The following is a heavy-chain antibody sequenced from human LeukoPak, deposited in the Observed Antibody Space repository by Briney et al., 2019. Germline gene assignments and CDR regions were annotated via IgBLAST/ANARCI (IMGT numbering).Heavy chain of an antibody. V-gene: IGHV1-69*13. CDR3: ARRTLHDILTPPGY. D-gene: IGHD3-9*01. CDR1: VGTFSSYA. J-gene: IGHJ4*02. CDR2: IMAIFGTG. Sequence: SSVTVSRKASVGTFSSYAISWVRQAPRPPMEWMGGIMAIFGTGNYAQKSHARVTITADESTSTAYMELSSLRSEDTAVYYCARRTLHDILTPPGYWGQGTLVTVSS.